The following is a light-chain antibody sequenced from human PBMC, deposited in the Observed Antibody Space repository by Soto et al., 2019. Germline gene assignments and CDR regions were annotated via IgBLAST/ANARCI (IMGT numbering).Light chain of an antibody. V-gene: IGKV1-39*01. Sequence: DIKMTQSPSSLSASVGDSVPISCRAIPIISTYLNWYQQKPGTAPRLLISRASSVKSGVPPRFSGSGSGRDFTLTISSLRPEDIAPYFCQQSYTSPPGTFGQGTKVEVK. CDR1: PIISTY. CDR2: RAS. CDR3: QQSYTSPPGT. J-gene: IGKJ1*01.